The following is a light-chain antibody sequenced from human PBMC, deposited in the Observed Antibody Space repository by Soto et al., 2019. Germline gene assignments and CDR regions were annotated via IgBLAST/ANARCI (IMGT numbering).Light chain of an antibody. Sequence: QSALTQPAAVSGSLGQSITISCTGTSSDVGYYNYVSWFQQHPGKAPKLLIYEVSNRPSGVSNRFSGSKSGNTASLTISGLQAEDEADYYCSSYTTSSTRVFGGGTKLTVL. CDR3: SSYTTSSTRV. CDR1: SSDVGYYNY. J-gene: IGLJ3*02. V-gene: IGLV2-14*01. CDR2: EVS.